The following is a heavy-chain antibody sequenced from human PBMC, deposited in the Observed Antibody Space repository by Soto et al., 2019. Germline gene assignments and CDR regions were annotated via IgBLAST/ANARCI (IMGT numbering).Heavy chain of an antibody. CDR2: IYPGDSDT. Sequence: GESLKISCKGSGYSFTNYWIGWVRQMPGKGLEWMGIIYPGDSDTRYSPPFQGQVTISADKSISTASLQWSSLKASDTAMYYCARTSAAGKYYYGMDVWGQGTTV. CDR1: GYSFTNYW. CDR3: ARTSAAGKYYYGMDV. V-gene: IGHV5-51*01. D-gene: IGHD6-13*01. J-gene: IGHJ6*02.